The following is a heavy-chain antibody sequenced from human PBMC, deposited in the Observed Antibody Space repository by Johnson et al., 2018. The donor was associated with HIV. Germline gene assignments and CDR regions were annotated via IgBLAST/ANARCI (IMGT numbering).Heavy chain of an antibody. CDR2: ISSSGSTI. J-gene: IGHJ3*02. CDR1: GFTLTNYP. Sequence: VQLVESGGGVVQPGGSLRLSCAASGFTLTNYPIHWVRQAPGKGLEWVSYISSSGSTIYYAYSVKGRFTISRDNAKNSLYLQMNSLSAEDTAVYYCARDAARLESDAFDIWGQGTMVTVSS. D-gene: IGHD6-6*01. CDR3: ARDAARLESDAFDI. V-gene: IGHV3-48*04.